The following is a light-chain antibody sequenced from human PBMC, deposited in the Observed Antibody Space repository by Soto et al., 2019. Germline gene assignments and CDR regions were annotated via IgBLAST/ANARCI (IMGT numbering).Light chain of an antibody. J-gene: IGKJ1*01. Sequence: EIVLTQSPGTLSLSPGERATLSCRASQSVSSSYLACSQQKPGQAPRLLIYGASSRATRIPDMFSGSGSGTDFTLTISRLEPEDSAVYYCQQYGSSPWGFGQGTKVEIK. CDR2: GAS. CDR3: QQYGSSPWG. CDR1: QSVSSSY. V-gene: IGKV3-20*01.